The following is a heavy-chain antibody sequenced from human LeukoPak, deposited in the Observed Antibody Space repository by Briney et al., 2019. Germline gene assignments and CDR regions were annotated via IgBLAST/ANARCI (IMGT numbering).Heavy chain of an antibody. J-gene: IGHJ4*02. CDR1: GVSISSNLW. V-gene: IGHV4-4*02. CDR2: IHHSGSI. Sequence: SETLSLTCAVSGVSISSNLWWTWVRQPPGQGLEWIAEIHHSGSINYNPSLKSRVTISVDKAKNQFSLNLNSVTAADTAVYYCARGGDRSFDYWGQGTLVTVSS. D-gene: IGHD3-10*01. CDR3: ARGGDRSFDY.